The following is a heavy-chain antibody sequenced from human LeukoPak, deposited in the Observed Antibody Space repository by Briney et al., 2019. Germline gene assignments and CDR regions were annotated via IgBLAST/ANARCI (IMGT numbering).Heavy chain of an antibody. CDR2: IYSSGAT. J-gene: IGHJ1*01. Sequence: SETLSLTCTVSGGSISSRSYYWGWIRQPPGKGLECIGNIYSSGATYYNPSLKSRVTISLDTSKSQFSLRLSSVTAADTAVYYCVQNILGTIEHWGEGTLVTVSS. CDR3: VQNILGTIEH. CDR1: GGSISSRSYY. V-gene: IGHV4-39*01. D-gene: IGHD1-7*01.